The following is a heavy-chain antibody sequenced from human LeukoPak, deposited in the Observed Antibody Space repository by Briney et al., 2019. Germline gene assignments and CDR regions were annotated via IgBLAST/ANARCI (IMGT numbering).Heavy chain of an antibody. D-gene: IGHD3-10*01. CDR2: INHRGST. Sequence: SETLSLTCAVYGGSFSGYYWSWIRQPPGKGLEWIGEINHRGSTNYNPSLKSRVTISVDTSKNQFSLKLSSVTAADTAVYYCARRPVNDPNLPYYGNYYYYYGMDVWGQGTTVTVSS. V-gene: IGHV4-34*01. J-gene: IGHJ6*02. CDR3: ARRPVNDPNLPYYGNYYYYYGMDV. CDR1: GGSFSGYY.